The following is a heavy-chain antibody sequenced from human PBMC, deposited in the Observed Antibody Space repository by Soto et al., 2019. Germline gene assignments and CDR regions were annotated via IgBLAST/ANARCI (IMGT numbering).Heavy chain of an antibody. J-gene: IGHJ3*02. CDR2: IWYDGSNK. D-gene: IGHD4-17*01. V-gene: IGHV3-33*01. CDR1: GFTFSSYG. Sequence: GGSLRLSCAASGFTFSSYGMHWVRQAPGKGLEWVAVIWYDGSNKYYADSVKGRFTISRDNSKNTLYLQMNSLRAEDTAVYYCARDPFTVTTLAAFDIWGQGTMVTVSS. CDR3: ARDPFTVTTLAAFDI.